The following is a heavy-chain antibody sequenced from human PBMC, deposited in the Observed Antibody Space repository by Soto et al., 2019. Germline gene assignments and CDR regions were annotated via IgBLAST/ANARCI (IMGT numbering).Heavy chain of an antibody. CDR3: ASDVTDMDALYYYDT. V-gene: IGHV1-69*08. J-gene: IGHJ4*02. CDR2: ILPFLGST. CDR1: CGTLNTYP. D-gene: IGHD5-18*01. Sequence: QLQLVQSGAAVKKPGSSVKVSCKASCGTLNTYPISWVRQAPGQGLEWMGRILPFLGSTNYAKKFQGRVTITADQSTSTMELSSLRSEDTAVYFCASDVTDMDALYYYDTWGQGSLVTVSS.